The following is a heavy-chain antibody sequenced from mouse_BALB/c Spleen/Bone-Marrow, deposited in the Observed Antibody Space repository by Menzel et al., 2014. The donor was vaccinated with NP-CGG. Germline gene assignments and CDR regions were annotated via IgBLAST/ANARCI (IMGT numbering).Heavy chain of an antibody. CDR3: ARYGNYEDAMDY. V-gene: IGHV2-9*02. Sequence: QVQLQQPGPGLVAPSQSLSITCTVSGFSLTSFGVHWVRQPPGKGLEWLGVIWAGGSTNYNSALMSRLSISKDNSKSQVFLKMNSLQTDDTAMYYCARYGNYEDAMDYWGQGTSVTVSS. D-gene: IGHD2-1*01. J-gene: IGHJ4*01. CDR1: GFSLTSFG. CDR2: IWAGGST.